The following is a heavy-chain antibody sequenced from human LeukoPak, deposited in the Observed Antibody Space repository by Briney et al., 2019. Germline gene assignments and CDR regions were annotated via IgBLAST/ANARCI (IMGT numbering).Heavy chain of an antibody. CDR2: ISYDGSNK. J-gene: IGHJ4*02. V-gene: IGHV3-30*18. D-gene: IGHD5-12*01. CDR3: AEDPGYIDY. CDR1: GFTFSSYG. Sequence: GGSLRLSCAASGFTFSSYGMPWVRQAPGKGLEWVAVISYDGSNKYYADSVKGRFTISRDNSKNTLYLQMNSLRAEDTAVYYCAEDPGYIDYWGQGTLVTVSS.